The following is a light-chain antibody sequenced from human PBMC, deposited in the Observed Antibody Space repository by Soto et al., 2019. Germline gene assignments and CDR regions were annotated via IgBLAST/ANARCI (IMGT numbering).Light chain of an antibody. CDR3: QQYGNSLGT. CDR1: QNISSSY. J-gene: IGKJ1*01. V-gene: IGKV3-20*01. Sequence: IVMKKSPVTLSVNQGERANLSCRASQNISSSYLAWYQQKPGQAPRLLMYGASSRATGIPDRFSGSGSGTDFTLTISRLEPEDFAVYYCQQYGNSLGTFCHGTKVDIK. CDR2: GAS.